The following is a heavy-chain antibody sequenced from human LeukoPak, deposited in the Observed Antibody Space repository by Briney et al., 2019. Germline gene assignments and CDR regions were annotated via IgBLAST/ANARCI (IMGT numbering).Heavy chain of an antibody. CDR1: GFTFSNYS. Sequence: QPGGSLRLSCAASGFTFSNYSMNWVRQAPGKGLEWVSYISSSSSTIYYADSVKGRFTISRDNAKNSLYLQMNSLRDEDTAVYYCARGWLDRWWWCPTTGGCNWFDPWGQGTLVTVSS. CDR3: ARGWLDRWWWCPTTGGCNWFDP. J-gene: IGHJ5*02. D-gene: IGHD1-1*01. CDR2: ISSSSSTI. V-gene: IGHV3-48*02.